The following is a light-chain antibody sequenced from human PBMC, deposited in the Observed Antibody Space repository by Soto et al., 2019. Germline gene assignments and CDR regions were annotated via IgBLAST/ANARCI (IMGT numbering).Light chain of an antibody. Sequence: EIVLTQSPATLSLSPGERATLSCRASQGVNTYLAWYQQKPGQAPRLLIYDASTRATGIPARFSGSGSGTDFTLTISSLEPEDFAVYYCHQRSRWPPVWTFGQGTKVDIK. V-gene: IGKV3-11*01. CDR2: DAS. CDR3: HQRSRWPPVWT. J-gene: IGKJ1*01. CDR1: QGVNTY.